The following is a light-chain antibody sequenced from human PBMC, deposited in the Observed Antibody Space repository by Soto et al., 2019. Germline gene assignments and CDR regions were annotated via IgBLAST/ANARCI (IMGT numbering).Light chain of an antibody. CDR3: QTWGTGIRGV. Sequence: QAVVTQSPSASASLGASVKLTCTLSSGHSSYAIAWHQQQPEKGPRYLMKLNSDGSHSKGDGTPDRFSGSSSGAERYLTISSLQSEDEADYYCQTWGTGIRGVFGGGTKVTVL. CDR2: LNSDGSH. V-gene: IGLV4-69*01. CDR1: SGHSSYA. J-gene: IGLJ3*02.